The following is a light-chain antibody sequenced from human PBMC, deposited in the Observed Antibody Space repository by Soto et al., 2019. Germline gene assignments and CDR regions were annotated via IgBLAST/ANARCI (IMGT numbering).Light chain of an antibody. CDR1: SSDDGGYNY. V-gene: IGLV2-14*01. J-gene: IGLJ2*01. Sequence: QSALTQPASVSGSPGQSITISCTGTSSDDGGYNYVSWYQQHLGKAPKLMIYDVSNRPSGVSDHFSSSNSGNTGSLTISRLQADDEVDYFCISYTGSSTHVVFGGGTKLTAL. CDR3: ISYTGSSTHVV. CDR2: DVS.